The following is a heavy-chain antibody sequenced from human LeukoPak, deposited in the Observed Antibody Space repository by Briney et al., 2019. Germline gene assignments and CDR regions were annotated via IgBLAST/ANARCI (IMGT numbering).Heavy chain of an antibody. V-gene: IGHV1-2*02. Sequence: GASVKVSCKASGYTFTGYYMHWVRQAPGQGLEWMGWINPNNGGTNYARKFHGRVTMTRDTSISTLYMELSSLRSDDTAVYYCARAYCSAGDCYEFDYWGQGPLVTVSS. CDR1: GYTFTGYY. CDR2: INPNNGGT. J-gene: IGHJ4*02. CDR3: ARAYCSAGDCYEFDY. D-gene: IGHD2-15*01.